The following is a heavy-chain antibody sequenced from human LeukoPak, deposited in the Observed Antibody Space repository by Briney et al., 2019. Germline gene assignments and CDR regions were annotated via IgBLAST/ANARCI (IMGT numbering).Heavy chain of an antibody. D-gene: IGHD3-3*01. CDR3: ATVDFWSSSSTWGPLWY. J-gene: IGHJ4*02. Sequence: GGSLRLSCAASGFTFSSYAMSWVRQAPGKGLEWVSAISGSGGTTNYADSVKGRFTISRDNPKNTLYLQMNSLRAEDTAIYYCATVDFWSSSSTWGPLWYWGQGTLVTVSS. CDR2: ISGSGGTT. CDR1: GFTFSSYA. V-gene: IGHV3-23*01.